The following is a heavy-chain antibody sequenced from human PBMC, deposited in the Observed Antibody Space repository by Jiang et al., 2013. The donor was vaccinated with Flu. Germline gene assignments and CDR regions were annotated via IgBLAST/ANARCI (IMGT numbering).Heavy chain of an antibody. J-gene: IGHJ5*01. Sequence: SGAEVKKPWGLKLKFPARHLDIHSLPTLSTGCDTAPGQGLEWMGIINPAGGAADYAQKFQGRVAMTRDTSTSTVYMELSNLRSDDTAVYYCAKDAVVAAGTAWF. CDR3: AKDAVVAAGTAWF. CDR2: INPAGGAA. D-gene: IGHD2-15*01. CDR1: DIHSLPT. V-gene: IGHV1-46*01.